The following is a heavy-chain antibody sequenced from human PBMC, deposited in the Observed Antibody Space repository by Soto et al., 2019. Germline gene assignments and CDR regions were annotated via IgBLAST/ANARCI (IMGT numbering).Heavy chain of an antibody. CDR3: ARLWSEREPNFDH. CDR2: IRSQANSYAT. J-gene: IGHJ4*02. D-gene: IGHD1-26*01. Sequence: EVQLVESGGGLVQPGGSLKLSCAASGFTFSDSAMHWVRQASGKGLEWVGRIRSQANSYATVYAASVKGRFTISRDDSKNTAYLQMNGLKTEDTAVYYCARLWSEREPNFDHWGQGTLVTVSS. V-gene: IGHV3-73*02. CDR1: GFTFSDSA.